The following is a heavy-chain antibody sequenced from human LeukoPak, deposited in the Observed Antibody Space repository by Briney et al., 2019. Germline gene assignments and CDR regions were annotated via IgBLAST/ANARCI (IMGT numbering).Heavy chain of an antibody. Sequence: GASLKISCKGSGSNFTSSWIGWVRPMPGKGLEWMGIIYPGDSDTRYSPSFQGQVSISAAKSISTAYLQWSSLKASDSAMYYCARRNRLSGPIDYWGQGTLVTVSS. CDR2: IYPGDSDT. J-gene: IGHJ4*02. V-gene: IGHV5-51*01. D-gene: IGHD3-3*01. CDR1: GSNFTSSW. CDR3: ARRNRLSGPIDY.